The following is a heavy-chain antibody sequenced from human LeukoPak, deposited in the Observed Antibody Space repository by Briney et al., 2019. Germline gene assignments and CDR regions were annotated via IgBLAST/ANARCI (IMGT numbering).Heavy chain of an antibody. CDR1: GFTVSSTY. CDR2: IRSKPYGWTA. Sequence: GGSLRLSCAASGFTVSSTYMSWVRQAPGKGLEWVGFIRSKPYGWTADYAASLKDRFTISRDDSKSIAYLQMNSLKSEDTAVYYCTRESVGSLSFDFWGQGTLVTVSS. CDR3: TRESVGSLSFDF. J-gene: IGHJ4*02. D-gene: IGHD2-15*01. V-gene: IGHV3-49*04.